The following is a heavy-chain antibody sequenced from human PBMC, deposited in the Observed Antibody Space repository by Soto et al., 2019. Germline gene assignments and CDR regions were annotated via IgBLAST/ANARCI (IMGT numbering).Heavy chain of an antibody. CDR1: GYSFTNYG. J-gene: IGHJ4*02. V-gene: IGHV1-18*04. CDR2: ISAYNGNT. CDR3: ARRYCSYTTCYSIDY. D-gene: IGHD2-2*01. Sequence: AAVKVSCKASGYSFTNYGISWVRQAPGQGLEWMGWISAYNGNTNSAQKFQGRVTMTTDTSTSTAYMELRSLRSDDTAVYYCARRYCSYTTCYSIDYWGQGTLVTAPQ.